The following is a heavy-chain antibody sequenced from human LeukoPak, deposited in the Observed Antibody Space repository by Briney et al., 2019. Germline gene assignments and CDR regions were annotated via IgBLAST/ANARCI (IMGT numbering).Heavy chain of an antibody. V-gene: IGHV4-38-2*01. J-gene: IGHJ4*02. CDR2: IYHSGST. D-gene: IGHD1-1*01. CDR3: ARMLEDGLIDY. CDR1: GYSISSGYY. Sequence: SETLSLTCAVSGYSISSGYYWGWIRQPPGKGLEWIGSIYHSGSTYYNPSLKSRVTISVDTSKNQFSLKLSSVTAADTAVYYRARMLEDGLIDYWGQGTLVTVSS.